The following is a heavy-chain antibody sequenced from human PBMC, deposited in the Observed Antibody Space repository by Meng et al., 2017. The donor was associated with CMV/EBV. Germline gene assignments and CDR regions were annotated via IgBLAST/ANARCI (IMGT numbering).Heavy chain of an antibody. CDR1: GGSISSSSYY. D-gene: IGHD6-19*01. V-gene: IGHV4-39*07. CDR2: IYYSGST. CDR3: RVYSSGWYYFDY. J-gene: IGHJ4*02. Sequence: GSLRLSCTVSGGSISSSSYYWGWIRQPPGKGLEWIGSIYYSGSTYYNPSLKSRVTISVDTSKNQFSLKLSSVTAADTAVYYCRVYSSGWYYFDYWGQGTLVTVSS.